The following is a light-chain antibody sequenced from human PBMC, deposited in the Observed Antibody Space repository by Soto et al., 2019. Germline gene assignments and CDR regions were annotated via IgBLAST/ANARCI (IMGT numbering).Light chain of an antibody. CDR3: QQYNIYPPT. Sequence: DIQMTQSPSTLSTSVGDRVTITCRASQSVRSWLAWYQQKPGKAPKVLIYAAFSLESGVPSRFSGSGSGTEFALTISSLQPDDFATYYCQQYNIYPPTFGQGTKVEIK. CDR1: QSVRSW. CDR2: AAF. V-gene: IGKV1-5*01. J-gene: IGKJ1*01.